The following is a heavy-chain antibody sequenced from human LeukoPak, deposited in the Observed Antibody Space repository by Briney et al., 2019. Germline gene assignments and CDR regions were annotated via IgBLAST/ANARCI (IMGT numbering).Heavy chain of an antibody. CDR3: ARDSSPRYSGYDWVY. V-gene: IGHV3-30*02. D-gene: IGHD5-12*01. CDR1: GFTFSSYG. Sequence: GGSLRLSXAASGFTFSSYGMHWVRQAPGKGLEWVAFIRYDGSNKYYADSVKGRFTISRDNAKNSLYLQMNSLRADDTAVYYCARDSSPRYSGYDWVYWGRGTLVTVSS. CDR2: IRYDGSNK. J-gene: IGHJ4*02.